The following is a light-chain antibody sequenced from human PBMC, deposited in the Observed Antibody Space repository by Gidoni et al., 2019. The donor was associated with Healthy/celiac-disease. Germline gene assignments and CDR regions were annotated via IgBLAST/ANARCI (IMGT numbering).Light chain of an antibody. V-gene: IGLV2-23*03. CDR2: EGS. CDR3: CSYAGSSTFVV. J-gene: IGLJ2*01. Sequence: QSALPQPAPVSGSPGQSITISCTGTSSDVGSYNLVSWYPQHPGKAPKLMIYEGSKRPSGVSNRFSGSKSGNTASLTISGLQAEDEADYYCCSYAGSSTFVVFGGGTKLTVL. CDR1: SSDVGSYNL.